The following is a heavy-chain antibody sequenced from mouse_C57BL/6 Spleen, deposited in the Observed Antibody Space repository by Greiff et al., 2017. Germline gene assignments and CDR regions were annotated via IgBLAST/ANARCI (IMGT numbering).Heavy chain of an antibody. V-gene: IGHV1-19*01. CDR1: GYTFTDYY. Sequence: VQLQQSGPVLVKPGASVKMSCKASGYTFTDYYMNWVKQSHGNSLEWIGVINPYNGGTSYNQKFKGKATLTVDKSSSTAYMELNSLTSEDSAVYYCAREGTGPWFAYWGQGTLVTVSA. J-gene: IGHJ3*01. D-gene: IGHD4-1*01. CDR3: AREGTGPWFAY. CDR2: INPYNGGT.